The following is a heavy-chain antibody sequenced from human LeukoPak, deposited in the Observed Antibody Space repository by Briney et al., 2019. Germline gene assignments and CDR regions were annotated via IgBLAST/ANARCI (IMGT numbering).Heavy chain of an antibody. CDR2: VKSKTDGGFP. J-gene: IGHJ6*02. CDR3: ARGGGLDV. V-gene: IGHV3-15*07. Sequence: PGGSLRLSCAASGFTFSNAWMNWVRQAPGKGLEWVGRVKSKTDGGFPDYAAPVQGRFSISRDDSKNMLFLQMNSLKSEDTAVYFCARGGGLDVWGQGATVTVSS. D-gene: IGHD3-16*01. CDR1: GFTFSNAW.